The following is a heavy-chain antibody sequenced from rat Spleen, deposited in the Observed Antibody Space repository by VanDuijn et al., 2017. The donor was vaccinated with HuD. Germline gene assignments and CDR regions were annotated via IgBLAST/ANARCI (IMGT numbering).Heavy chain of an antibody. J-gene: IGHJ3*01. CDR3: ATGPRILRLDWFAY. CDR1: GFTFSDHA. CDR2: IIYDGGST. V-gene: IGHV5S10*01. D-gene: IGHD1-6*01. Sequence: EVQLVESGGRLVQPGNSLKLSCAASGFTFSDHAMAWVRQFPKKGLEWVAIIIYDGGSTYYRDSVKGRFTISRDNAKSSLYLQMDSLRSEDTATYYCATGPRILRLDWFAYWGQGTLVTVSS.